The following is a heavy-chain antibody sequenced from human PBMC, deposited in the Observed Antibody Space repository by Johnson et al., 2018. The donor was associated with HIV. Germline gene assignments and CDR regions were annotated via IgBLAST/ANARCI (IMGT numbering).Heavy chain of an antibody. CDR3: ASAWGELDDAFDI. Sequence: QMQLVESGGGVVQPGRSLRLSCAASGFTFSSYCMHWVHQAPGKGLEWVAVISYDGSNKYYADSVKGRFTISRDNSKNTLYLQMNSLRAEDTAVYYCASAWGELDDAFDIWGQGTMVTVSS. CDR1: GFTFSSYC. J-gene: IGHJ3*02. V-gene: IGHV3-30*03. CDR2: ISYDGSNK. D-gene: IGHD1-26*01.